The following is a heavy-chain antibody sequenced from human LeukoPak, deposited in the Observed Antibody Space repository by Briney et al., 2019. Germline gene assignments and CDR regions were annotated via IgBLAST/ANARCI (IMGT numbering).Heavy chain of an antibody. CDR1: GVSLGSSC. D-gene: IGHD3-16*02. CDR2: ICNSGNI. Sequence: SETLSLTCTVSGVSLGSSCWTWIRQPPGKVLEWIGYICNSGNINYNPSLKSRVTISIDTSKNQFSLNLSSVTAAETAVYYCARDYRVSLSDTSPDDAFDVWGQGTVVTVSS. V-gene: IGHV4-59*01. CDR3: ARDYRVSLSDTSPDDAFDV. J-gene: IGHJ3*01.